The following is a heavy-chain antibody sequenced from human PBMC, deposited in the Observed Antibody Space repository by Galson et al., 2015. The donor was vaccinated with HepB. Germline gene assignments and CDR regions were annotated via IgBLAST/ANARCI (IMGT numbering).Heavy chain of an antibody. CDR1: GYSISFGYY. CDR3: ARDRSTDYYFYGLDV. D-gene: IGHD1-1*01. CDR2: FYHNGNI. V-gene: IGHV4-38-2*02. J-gene: IGHJ6*02. Sequence: ETLSLTCAVSGYSISFGYYWGWMRQPPGKGLEWIGSFYHNGNIYYNPSLKSRVTILIDTSKNQFSLNLTSVTAADTAVYYCARDRSTDYYFYGLDVWGQGTTVTVSS.